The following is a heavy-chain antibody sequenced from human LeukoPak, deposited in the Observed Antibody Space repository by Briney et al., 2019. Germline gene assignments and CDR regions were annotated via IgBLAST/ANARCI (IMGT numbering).Heavy chain of an antibody. CDR3: ARLNIVVVVAAAYFDY. Sequence: GRSLRLSCAASGFTFSSYAMHWVRQAPGKGLEWVAVISYDGSNKYYADSVKGRFTISRDNSKNTLYLQTNSLRAEDTAVYYCARLNIVVVVAAAYFDYWGQGTLVTVSS. D-gene: IGHD2-15*01. CDR2: ISYDGSNK. J-gene: IGHJ4*02. CDR1: GFTFSSYA. V-gene: IGHV3-30*04.